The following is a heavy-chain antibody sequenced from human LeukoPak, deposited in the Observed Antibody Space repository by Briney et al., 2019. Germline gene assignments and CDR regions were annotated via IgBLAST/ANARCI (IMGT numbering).Heavy chain of an antibody. Sequence: GGSLRLSCAASEFTFSNFAMSWVRQAPGKGLEWVSTISGSGDNTYYADSVKGRFTISRDNSKNTLSLHMNTLRAEDTAVYYCARDTYDDYVPLDYWGQGTLVTVSS. CDR3: ARDTYDDYVPLDY. V-gene: IGHV3-23*01. J-gene: IGHJ4*02. CDR2: ISGSGDNT. CDR1: EFTFSNFA. D-gene: IGHD4-17*01.